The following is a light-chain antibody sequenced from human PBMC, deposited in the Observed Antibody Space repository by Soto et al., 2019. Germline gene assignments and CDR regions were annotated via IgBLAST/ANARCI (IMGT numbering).Light chain of an antibody. Sequence: DIHRIQYSSSLAVSGGGRATITSRASQSISVWWAWYQQKPGKASKLRIYKTSRLERGVPSQFTGSGSETDFTLTSSGLQPGDTATYYCQQYNSYSPTFGQGHKLDIK. CDR2: KTS. CDR3: QQYNSYSPT. V-gene: IGKV1-5*03. CDR1: QSISVW. J-gene: IGKJ1*01.